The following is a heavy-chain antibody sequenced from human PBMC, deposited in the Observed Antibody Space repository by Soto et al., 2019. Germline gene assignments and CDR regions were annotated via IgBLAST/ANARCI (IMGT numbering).Heavy chain of an antibody. J-gene: IGHJ4*02. CDR1: GFTFSTYW. Sequence: PGGSLRLSCAASGFTFSTYWMHWVRQPPGRGLEWVAVISYDGSNKYYADSVKGRFTISRDNSKNTLYLQMNSLRAEDTAVYYCARGGPYSSGWYYFDYWGQGTLVTVSS. CDR2: ISYDGSNK. D-gene: IGHD6-19*01. V-gene: IGHV3-30-3*01. CDR3: ARGGPYSSGWYYFDY.